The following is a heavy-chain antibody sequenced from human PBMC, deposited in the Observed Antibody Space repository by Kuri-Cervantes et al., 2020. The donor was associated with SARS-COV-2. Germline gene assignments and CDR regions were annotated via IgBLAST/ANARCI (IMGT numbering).Heavy chain of an antibody. J-gene: IGHJ5*02. CDR1: GGTFSSYS. Sequence: SVKVSCKASGGTFSSYSIRWVRQAPGQGLEWMGWIIPIFGTANYAQKFQGRVTITADKSTSTAYMELSSLRSEDTAVYYCARRIVGAPYNWFDPWGQGTLVTVSS. CDR3: ARRIVGAPYNWFDP. CDR2: IIPIFGTA. D-gene: IGHD1-26*01. V-gene: IGHV1-69*06.